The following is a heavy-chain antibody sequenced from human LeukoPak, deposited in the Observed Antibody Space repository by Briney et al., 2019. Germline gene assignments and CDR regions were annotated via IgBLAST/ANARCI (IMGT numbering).Heavy chain of an antibody. Sequence: PSETLSLTCSVSGVSISTSSWSWIRQSPGQGLEWLGYVYNSGTTDYNPSLKSRITISLDASKNHFSLKLRSVTAADTAVYYCARDTLNAFDIWGQGTMVTVSS. V-gene: IGHV4-59*01. J-gene: IGHJ3*02. CDR3: ARDTLNAFDI. CDR1: GVSISTSS. CDR2: VYNSGTT.